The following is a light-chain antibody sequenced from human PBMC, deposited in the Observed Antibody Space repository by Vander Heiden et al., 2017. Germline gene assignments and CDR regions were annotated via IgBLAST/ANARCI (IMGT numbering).Light chain of an antibody. J-gene: IGLJ3*02. CDR3: SSYTSSNTLEGV. CDR1: SSDVGGYNY. Sequence: QSALTQPPSVSGSPGQSITISCTGTSSDVGGYNYVSWYQQHPGKAPKLMIYDVSNRPSGVSNRFSGSKSGNTASLTISGLQSEDEADYYCSSYTSSNTLEGVFGGGTKLTVL. V-gene: IGLV2-14*03. CDR2: DVS.